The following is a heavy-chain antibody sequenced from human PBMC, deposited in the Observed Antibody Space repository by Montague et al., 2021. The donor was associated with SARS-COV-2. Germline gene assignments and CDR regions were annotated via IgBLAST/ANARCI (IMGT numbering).Heavy chain of an antibody. J-gene: IGHJ6*03. CDR3: ARATLYMDV. V-gene: IGHV3-7*01. CDR1: GFTFSGYW. CDR2: IKHDESEK. Sequence: SLRLSCAASGFTFSGYWMSWVRQAPGKGLEWVANIKHDESEKYYVDPVKGRFTISRDNAKNSLYLQVNSLRAEDTAVYYCARATLYMDVWGKGTTVTVSS.